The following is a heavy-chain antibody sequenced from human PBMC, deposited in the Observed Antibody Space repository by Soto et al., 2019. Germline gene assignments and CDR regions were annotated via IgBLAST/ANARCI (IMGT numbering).Heavy chain of an antibody. CDR2: IIPFFGTA. Sequence: QVQLVQSGAEVKKPGSSVKISCKASGGTFSSYDITWVRQAPGQGLEWMGGIIPFFGTANYAQKFQGRVTITADESTSTAYLELSSLRSDDTAVYYCPRGAVAGTLDYFDYWGQGTLVTVSS. V-gene: IGHV1-69*01. CDR3: PRGAVAGTLDYFDY. J-gene: IGHJ4*02. CDR1: GGTFSSYD. D-gene: IGHD6-19*01.